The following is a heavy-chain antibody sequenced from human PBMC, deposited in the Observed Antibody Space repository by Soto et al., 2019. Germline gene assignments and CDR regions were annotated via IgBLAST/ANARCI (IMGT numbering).Heavy chain of an antibody. J-gene: IGHJ6*02. CDR3: ARAYSSSWAHGGMDV. Sequence: QVQLVESGGGVVQPGRSLRLSCAASGFTFSSYGMHWVRQAPGKGLEWVAVISYDGSNKYYADSVKGRFTISRDNSKNTLYLQMNSRRAEDTAVYYCARAYSSSWAHGGMDVWGQGTTVTVSS. CDR2: ISYDGSNK. V-gene: IGHV3-30*03. CDR1: GFTFSSYG. D-gene: IGHD6-13*01.